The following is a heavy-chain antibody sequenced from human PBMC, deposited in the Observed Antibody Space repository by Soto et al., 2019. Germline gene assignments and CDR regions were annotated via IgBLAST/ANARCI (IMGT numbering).Heavy chain of an antibody. CDR1: GVTFRSYG. V-gene: IGHV3-33*01. J-gene: IGHJ4*02. CDR3: ARDYCGGDCYSFGY. D-gene: IGHD2-21*02. CDR2: IWYEGSNK. Sequence: PGGALRLCCAASGVTFRSYGMHWVRQAPGKGLEWVAAIWYEGSNKYYADSVKGRFTISRDNSKNTLYLQMISLRAEDTAVYYCARDYCGGDCYSFGYWGQGT.